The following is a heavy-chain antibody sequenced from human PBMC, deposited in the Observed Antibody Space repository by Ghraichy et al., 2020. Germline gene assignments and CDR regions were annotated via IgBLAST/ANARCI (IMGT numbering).Heavy chain of an antibody. D-gene: IGHD6-13*01. Sequence: SETPSLTCTVSGGSVGSSSFYWGWIRQPPGKGLEWIGSIYHSGSTYYNPSLKSRVTISVDTSKNQFSLKVSSVTAADTAVYYCARDRRVAAAGRKSRTFDYWGQGTLVTVSS. CDR2: IYHSGST. CDR3: ARDRRVAAAGRKSRTFDY. CDR1: GGSVGSSSFY. V-gene: IGHV4-39*07. J-gene: IGHJ4*02.